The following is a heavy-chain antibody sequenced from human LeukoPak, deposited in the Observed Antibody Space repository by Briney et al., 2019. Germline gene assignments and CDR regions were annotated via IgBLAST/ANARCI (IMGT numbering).Heavy chain of an antibody. CDR2: INWNGGST. V-gene: IGHV3-20*04. Sequence: GGSLRLSCAASGFTFSSYEMNWVRQAPGKGLEWVSGINWNGGSTGYADSVKGRFTISRDNAKNSLYLQMNSLRAEDTALYYCARGASYGSHDAFDIWGQGTMVTVSS. J-gene: IGHJ3*02. CDR1: GFTFSSYE. CDR3: ARGASYGSHDAFDI. D-gene: IGHD5-18*01.